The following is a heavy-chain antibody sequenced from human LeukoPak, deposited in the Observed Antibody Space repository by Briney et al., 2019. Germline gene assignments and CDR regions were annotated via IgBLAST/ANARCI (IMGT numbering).Heavy chain of an antibody. J-gene: IGHJ4*02. CDR1: GFTFSSYG. Sequence: GRSLRLSCAASGFTFSSYGMHWVRQAPGKGLEWVAVISYDGSNKYYADSVKGRFTISRDNSKNTLYLQMNSLRAEDTAVYYCAKDWRDCSGGSYQYFDYWGQGTLVTVSS. CDR3: AKDWRDCSGGSYQYFDY. CDR2: ISYDGSNK. V-gene: IGHV3-30*18. D-gene: IGHD2-15*01.